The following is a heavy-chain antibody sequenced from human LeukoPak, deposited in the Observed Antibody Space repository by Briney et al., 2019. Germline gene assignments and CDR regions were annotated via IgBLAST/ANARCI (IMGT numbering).Heavy chain of an antibody. CDR1: GFTFSNAW. J-gene: IGHJ4*02. CDR2: IKSKTDGGTT. D-gene: IGHD3-16*02. CDR3: TTDPLYDYAWGSYRYGFDY. Sequence: GGSLRLSCAASGFTFSNAWMSWVRQAPGKGLEWVGRIKSKTDGGTTDYAAPVKGRFTISRDDSKSTLYLQMNSLKTEDTAVYYCTTDPLYDYAWGSYRYGFDYWGQGTLVTVSS. V-gene: IGHV3-15*01.